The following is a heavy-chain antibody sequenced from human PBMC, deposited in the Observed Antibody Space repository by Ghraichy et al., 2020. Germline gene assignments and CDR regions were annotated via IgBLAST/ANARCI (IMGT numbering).Heavy chain of an antibody. D-gene: IGHD1-26*01. CDR2: ISYDGGNK. V-gene: IGHV3-30-3*01. Sequence: GGSLRLSCAASGFTFSSYAMHWVRQAPGKGLEWVAIISYDGGNKYYADSVKGRFTISRDNSKNTLYLQMNSLRAEDTAVYFCARGIVHSGSYPYLDFWGQGTLVTVSS. CDR3: ARGIVHSGSYPYLDF. CDR1: GFTFSSYA. J-gene: IGHJ4*02.